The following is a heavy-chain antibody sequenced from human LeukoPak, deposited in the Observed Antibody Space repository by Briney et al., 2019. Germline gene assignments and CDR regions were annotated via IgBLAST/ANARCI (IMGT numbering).Heavy chain of an antibody. V-gene: IGHV3-30*04. CDR2: ISYDGSNK. J-gene: IGHJ4*02. D-gene: IGHD2-21*01. Sequence: GRSLRLSCAASGFTFSSYAMHWVRQAPGKGLEWVAVISYDGSNKYYADSVKGRFTISRDNSKNTLYLQMNSLRAEDTAVYYCARAFYSDFDYWGQGTLVTVSS. CDR1: GFTFSSYA. CDR3: ARAFYSDFDY.